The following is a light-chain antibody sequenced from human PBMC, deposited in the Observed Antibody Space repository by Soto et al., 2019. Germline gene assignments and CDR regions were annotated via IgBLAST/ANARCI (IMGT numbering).Light chain of an antibody. CDR2: GAS. J-gene: IGKJ4*01. Sequence: DIVLTQSPGTLSLSPGERATLSCRASQSVSSSYLAWYQQKPGQAPRLLIYGASSRATGIPDRFSGSGSGTDFTLTISRLEPEDFAVYYCLQYGSSPLTFGGGTKVEIK. CDR1: QSVSSSY. V-gene: IGKV3-20*01. CDR3: LQYGSSPLT.